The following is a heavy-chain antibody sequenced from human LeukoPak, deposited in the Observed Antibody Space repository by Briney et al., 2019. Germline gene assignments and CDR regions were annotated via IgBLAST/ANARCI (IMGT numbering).Heavy chain of an antibody. CDR3: ARAPGGSYYDYYYYMDV. CDR2: IYYSGST. CDR1: GGSISSYY. D-gene: IGHD1-26*01. Sequence: SETLSLTCTVSGGSISSYYWSWIRQPPGKELEWIGYIYYSGSTNYNPSLKSRVTISVDTSKNRFSLKLSSVTAADTAVYYCARAPGGSYYDYYYYMDVWGKGTTVTVSS. V-gene: IGHV4-59*01. J-gene: IGHJ6*03.